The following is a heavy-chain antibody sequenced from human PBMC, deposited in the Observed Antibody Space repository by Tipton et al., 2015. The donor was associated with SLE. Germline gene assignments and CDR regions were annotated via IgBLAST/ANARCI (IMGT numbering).Heavy chain of an antibody. V-gene: IGHV4-59*11. D-gene: IGHD3-22*01. CDR2: IYYSGST. CDR3: ARDVTYYYDSSGYSTGAHDAFDI. CDR1: GGSISSHY. J-gene: IGHJ3*02. Sequence: TLSLTCTVSGGSISSHYWSWIRQPPGKGLEWIGYIYYSGSTNYNPSLKSRVTISVDTSKNQFSLKLSSVTAADTAVYYCARDVTYYYDSSGYSTGAHDAFDIWGQGTMVTVSS.